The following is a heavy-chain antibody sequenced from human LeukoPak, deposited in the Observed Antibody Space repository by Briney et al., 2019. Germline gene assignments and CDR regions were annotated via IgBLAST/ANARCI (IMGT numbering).Heavy chain of an antibody. D-gene: IGHD1-1*01. CDR3: ARDSDWNDVTYYYYMDV. CDR1: GYTFINYG. J-gene: IGHJ6*03. CDR2: ISPYNGNT. Sequence: GASVKVSCKASGYTFINYGITWVRQAPGQGLEWMGWISPYNGNTKYLQKFQGRVTMTTDTSTSTASMEVRSLRSDDTAVYYCARDSDWNDVTYYYYMDVWGKGTTVTVSS. V-gene: IGHV1-18*01.